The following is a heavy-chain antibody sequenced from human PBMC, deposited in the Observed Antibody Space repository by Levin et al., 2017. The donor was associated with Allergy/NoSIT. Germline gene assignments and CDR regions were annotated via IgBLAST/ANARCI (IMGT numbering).Heavy chain of an antibody. CDR1: GGSISSSSYY. V-gene: IGHV4-39*07. CDR2: IYYSGIT. CDR3: ARDFWSGYSEFDP. Sequence: AGGSLRLSCTVSGGSISSSSYYWGWIRQPPGKGLEWIGSIYYSGITYYNPSLKSRVTISVDTSKNQFSLELNSVTAADTALYYCARDFWSGYSEFDPWGQGTLVTVSS. D-gene: IGHD3-3*01. J-gene: IGHJ5*02.